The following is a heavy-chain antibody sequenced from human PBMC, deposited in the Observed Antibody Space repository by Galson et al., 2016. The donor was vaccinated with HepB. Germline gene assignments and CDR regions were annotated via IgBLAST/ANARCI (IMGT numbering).Heavy chain of an antibody. CDR2: ISSGSTYI. Sequence: SLRLSCAASGFTFSRYSMNWVRQAPGRGLEWVASISSGSTYIYYVDSVKGRFTVSRDNAKNSLYLQMNSLRAEDTAVYYCARGGGPAAAVWGQGTLVTVSS. CDR3: ARGGGPAAAV. D-gene: IGHD6-13*01. CDR1: GFTFSRYS. J-gene: IGHJ4*02. V-gene: IGHV3-21*01.